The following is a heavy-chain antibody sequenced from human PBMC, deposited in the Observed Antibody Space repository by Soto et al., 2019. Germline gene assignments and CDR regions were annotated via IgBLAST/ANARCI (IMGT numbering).Heavy chain of an antibody. D-gene: IGHD3-9*01. J-gene: IGHJ6*02. V-gene: IGHV1-18*01. CDR2: ISAYNGNT. CDR1: GYTFTSYG. Sequence: ASVKVSCKASGYTFTSYGISWVRQAPGQGLEWMGWISAYNGNTNYAQKLQGRVTMTTDTSTSTAYMELRSLRSDDTAVYYCARATDILTGYYNDYGMDVWGQGTTVTV. CDR3: ARATDILTGYYNDYGMDV.